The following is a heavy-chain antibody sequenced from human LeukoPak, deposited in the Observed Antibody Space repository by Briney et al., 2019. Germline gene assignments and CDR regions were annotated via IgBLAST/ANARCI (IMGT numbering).Heavy chain of an antibody. Sequence: SDTLSLTCTVTGGSISGYHWNWIRQSPGKGLEWISNIFYTGNADYNPSLKSRVTISINTSKNEISLILRSVTAADTAVYYCARKTYCSGGRCYGENWFDPWGQEILVTVSS. V-gene: IGHV4-59*08. J-gene: IGHJ5*02. CDR1: GGSISGYH. D-gene: IGHD2-15*01. CDR3: ARKTYCSGGRCYGENWFDP. CDR2: IFYTGNA.